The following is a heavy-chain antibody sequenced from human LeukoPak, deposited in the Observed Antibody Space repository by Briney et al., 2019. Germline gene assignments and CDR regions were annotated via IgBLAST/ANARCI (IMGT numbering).Heavy chain of an antibody. Sequence: PGGSLRLSCAASGFTFSSYRMNWVRQAPGKGLEWVSTISSGSNYIYYADSMKGRFTISRDNARDSLYLQMNSLRAEDTAVYFCARTIVGESYDNWGQGTLVTVSS. CDR2: ISSGSNYI. J-gene: IGHJ4*02. CDR3: ARTIVGESYDN. CDR1: GFTFSSYR. V-gene: IGHV3-21*01. D-gene: IGHD1-26*01.